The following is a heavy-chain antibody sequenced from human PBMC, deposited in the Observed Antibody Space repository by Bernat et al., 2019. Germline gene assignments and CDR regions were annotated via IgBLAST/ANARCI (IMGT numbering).Heavy chain of an antibody. Sequence: QVQLVESGGGVVQPGRSPRLSCAASGFTFSSYGMHWVRQAPGKGLEWVAVIWYDGSNKYYADSVKGRFTISRDNSKNTLYLQMNSLRAEDTAVYYCAREVRDYYDSSGSVDYWGQGTLVTVSS. V-gene: IGHV3-33*01. CDR3: AREVRDYYDSSGSVDY. CDR2: IWYDGSNK. J-gene: IGHJ4*02. CDR1: GFTFSSYG. D-gene: IGHD3-22*01.